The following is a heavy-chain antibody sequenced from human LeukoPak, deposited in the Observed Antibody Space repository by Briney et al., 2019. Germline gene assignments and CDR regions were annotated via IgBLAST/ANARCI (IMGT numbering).Heavy chain of an antibody. J-gene: IGHJ5*02. V-gene: IGHV4-38-2*01. CDR3: ARHGGDYSNYANWFDP. CDR2: IYHSGST. Sequence: SETLSLTCAVSGYSISSGYYWGWIRQPPGKGLEWIGSIYHSGSTYYNPSLKSRVTISVDTSKNQFSLKLSSVTAADTAVYYCARHGGDYSNYANWFDPWGQGTLVTVSS. D-gene: IGHD4-11*01. CDR1: GYSISSGYY.